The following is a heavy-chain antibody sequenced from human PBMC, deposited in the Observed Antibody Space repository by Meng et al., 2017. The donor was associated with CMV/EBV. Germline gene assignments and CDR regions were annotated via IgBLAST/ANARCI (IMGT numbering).Heavy chain of an antibody. J-gene: IGHJ4*02. D-gene: IGHD4-17*01. Sequence: GGSLKLSCAASRFTVSSYYMSWVRQAPGKGLEWVSVIYSGGSTYYADSVKSRFTISRDNSKNTLYLQMNSLRAEDTAVYYCARDGPYGDPLHYWGQGTLVTVSS. V-gene: IGHV3-66*02. CDR1: RFTVSSYY. CDR2: IYSGGST. CDR3: ARDGPYGDPLHY.